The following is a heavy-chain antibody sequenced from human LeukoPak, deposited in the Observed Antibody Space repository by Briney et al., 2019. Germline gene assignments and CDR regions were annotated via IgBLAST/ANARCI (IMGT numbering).Heavy chain of an antibody. V-gene: IGHV3-15*01. CDR2: TKSKTDGGTT. J-gene: IGHJ4*02. CDR3: TTDGGGSGSSVDY. Sequence: GGSLRLSCAASGFTFSNAWMSWVRQAPGKGLEWVGRTKSKTDGGTTDYAAPVKGRFTISRDDTKNTLYLQMNSLKTEDTAVYYCTTDGGGSGSSVDYWGQGTLVTVSS. CDR1: GFTFSNAW. D-gene: IGHD3-10*01.